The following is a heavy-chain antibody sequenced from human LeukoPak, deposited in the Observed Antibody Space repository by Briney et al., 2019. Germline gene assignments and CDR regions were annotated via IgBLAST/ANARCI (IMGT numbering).Heavy chain of an antibody. CDR3: ARDTPIAAAGTYFDP. V-gene: IGHV4-59*01. CDR2: IYYSGST. Sequence: SETLSLTCTVSGGSISSYYWSWIRQPPGNGLVWIGYIYYSGSTNYNPSLKSRVTISVDTSKDQFTPKLSSVTAADTAVYYCARDTPIAAAGTYFDPWGQGTLVTVSS. J-gene: IGHJ5*02. CDR1: GGSISSYY. D-gene: IGHD6-13*01.